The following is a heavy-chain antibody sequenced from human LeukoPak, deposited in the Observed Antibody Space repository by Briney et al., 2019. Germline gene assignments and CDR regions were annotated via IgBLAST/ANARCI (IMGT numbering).Heavy chain of an antibody. CDR2: IIPIFGTA. J-gene: IGHJ4*02. Sequence: ASVKVSCKASGGTFSSYAISWVRQAPGQGLEWMGGIIPIFGTANYAQKLQGRVTITADESTSTAYMELSSLRSEDTAVYYCARVRYNWNDVGYFDYWGQGTLVTVSS. D-gene: IGHD1-20*01. V-gene: IGHV1-69*13. CDR1: GGTFSSYA. CDR3: ARVRYNWNDVGYFDY.